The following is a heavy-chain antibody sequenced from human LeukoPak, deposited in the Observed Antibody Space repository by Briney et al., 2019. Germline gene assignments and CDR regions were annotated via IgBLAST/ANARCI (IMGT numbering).Heavy chain of an antibody. J-gene: IGHJ4*02. CDR1: GFTFSSYE. D-gene: IGHD3-9*01. CDR2: ISSSGSTI. CDR3: ARGDILTGYAFFDY. Sequence: GGSLRLSCAASGFTFSSYEMNWVRQAPGKGLEWVSYISSSGSTIYYADSVKGRFTISRDNAKNSLYLQMNSLRAEDTAVYYCARGDILTGYAFFDYWGQGTLVTVSS. V-gene: IGHV3-48*03.